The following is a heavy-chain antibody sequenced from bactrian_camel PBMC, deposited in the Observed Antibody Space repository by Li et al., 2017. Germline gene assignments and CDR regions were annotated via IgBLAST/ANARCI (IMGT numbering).Heavy chain of an antibody. Sequence: DVQLVESGGGSVQAGGSLRLSCAASGYTYTRHCMGWFRQAPGEEREGVAAIDVDGTTTYADSAKGRFTISLSQDNGKNTLYLQMNGLKPEDTAMYYCAAHTRRFHIMDHSWTSQDAYDYWGQGTQVTVS. D-gene: IGHD3*01. CDR3: AAHTRRFHIMDHSWTSQDAYDY. J-gene: IGHJ4*01. CDR2: IDVDGTT. V-gene: IGHV3S42*01. CDR1: GYTYTRHC.